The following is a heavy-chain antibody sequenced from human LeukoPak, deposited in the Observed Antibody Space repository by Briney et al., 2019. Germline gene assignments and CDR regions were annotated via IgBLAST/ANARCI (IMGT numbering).Heavy chain of an antibody. CDR1: GFTFSSYS. CDR2: ISSSSTI. CDR3: ARDGMGATRIFDY. Sequence: SGGSLRLSCAASGFTFSSYSMNWVRQAPGKGLEWVSYISSSSTIYYADSVKGRFTISRDNAKNSLYLQMNSLRDEDTAVYYCARDGMGATRIFDYWGQGTLVTVSS. D-gene: IGHD1-26*01. J-gene: IGHJ4*02. V-gene: IGHV3-48*02.